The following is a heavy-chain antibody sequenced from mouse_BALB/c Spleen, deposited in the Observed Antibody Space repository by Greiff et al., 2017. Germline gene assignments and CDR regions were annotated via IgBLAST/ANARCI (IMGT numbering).Heavy chain of an antibody. D-gene: IGHD2-10*02. CDR1: GYTFTDYV. CDR2: IYPGSGST. J-gene: IGHJ4*01. Sequence: QVQLQQSGPELVKPGASVKMSCKASGYTFTDYVISWVKQRTGQGLEWIGEIYPGSGSTYYNEKFKGKATLTADKSSNTAYMQLSSLTSEDSAVYFCATPGYGNYDAMDYWGQGTSVTVSS. CDR3: ATPGYGNYDAMDY. V-gene: IGHV1-81*01.